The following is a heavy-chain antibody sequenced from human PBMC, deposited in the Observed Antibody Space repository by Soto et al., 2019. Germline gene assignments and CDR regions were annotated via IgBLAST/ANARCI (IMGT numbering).Heavy chain of an antibody. CDR3: ARDRWEEYDFWSGFQPRPRGPMDV. D-gene: IGHD3-3*01. CDR2: IWYDGSNK. Sequence: GGSLRLSCAASGFTFSSYGMHWVRQAPGKGLEWVAVIWYDGSNKYYADSVKGRFTISRDNSKNTLYLQMNSLRAEDTAVYYCARDRWEEYDFWSGFQPRPRGPMDVWGKGTTVTVSS. CDR1: GFTFSSYG. J-gene: IGHJ6*03. V-gene: IGHV3-33*01.